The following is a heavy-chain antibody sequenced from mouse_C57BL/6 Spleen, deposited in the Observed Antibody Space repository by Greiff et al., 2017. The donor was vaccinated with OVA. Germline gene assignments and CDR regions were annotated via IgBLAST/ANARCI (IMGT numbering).Heavy chain of an antibody. CDR1: GYTFTDYY. CDR2: IYPGSGNT. V-gene: IGHV1-76*01. D-gene: IGHD2-12*01. Sequence: VQLQQSGAELVRPGASVKLSCKASGYTFTDYYINWVKQRPGQGLEWIARIYPGSGNTYYNEKFKGKATLTAEKSSSTAYMQLSSLTSEDSAVYFCAREGPSNDLLGGYWGQGTTLTVSS. CDR3: AREGPSNDLLGGY. J-gene: IGHJ2*01.